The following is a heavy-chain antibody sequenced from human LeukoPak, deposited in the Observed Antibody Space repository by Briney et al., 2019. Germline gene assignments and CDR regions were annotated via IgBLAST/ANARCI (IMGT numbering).Heavy chain of an antibody. V-gene: IGHV3-33*06. J-gene: IGHJ5*02. CDR2: IWSDGSNK. CDR1: GFSISSYG. Sequence: GRSLRLSCAASGFSISSYGMHWVRQAPGKGLEWVAVIWSDGSNKYYADSVKGRFTVSRDNSKNTLYLQMNSLRAEDTAVYYCSKGDGFNYFLIDHWGQGTLVTVS. D-gene: IGHD5-24*01. CDR3: SKGDGFNYFLIDH.